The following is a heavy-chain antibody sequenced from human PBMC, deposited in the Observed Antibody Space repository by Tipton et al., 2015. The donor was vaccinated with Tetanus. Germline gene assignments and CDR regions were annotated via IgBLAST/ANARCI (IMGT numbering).Heavy chain of an antibody. V-gene: IGHV4-34*01. CDR2: INHSGST. Sequence: AGLVKPSETLSLTRAVYGVSFSDYYWSWIRQAPGKGLEWIGEINHSGSTNHNPSLKSRVTLSVDTSKNQFSLRLSSVTAADTAVYYCARDHGITWGGMGYYYGMDVWGQGTTVVVSS. CDR3: ARDHGITWGGMGYYYGMDV. D-gene: IGHD3-16*01. J-gene: IGHJ6*02. CDR1: GVSFSDYY.